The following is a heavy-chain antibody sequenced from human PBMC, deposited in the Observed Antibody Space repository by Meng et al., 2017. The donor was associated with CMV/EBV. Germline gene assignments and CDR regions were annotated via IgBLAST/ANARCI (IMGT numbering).Heavy chain of an antibody. CDR3: SRSPSGFYWYFDL. CDR1: GGSITNNDYY. J-gene: IGHJ2*01. D-gene: IGHD6-25*01. V-gene: IGHV4-39*07. CDR2: IYHSGSS. Sequence: SETLSLTCAVSGGSITNNDYYWGWIRQPPGRGLEWIGSIYHSGSSYYNPSLKSRVTLSVDTSNNQFSLNVNSVTAADTAVYYCSRSPSGFYWYFDLWGRGTLVTVSS.